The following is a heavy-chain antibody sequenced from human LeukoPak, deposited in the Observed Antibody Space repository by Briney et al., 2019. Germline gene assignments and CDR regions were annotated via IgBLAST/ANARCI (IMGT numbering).Heavy chain of an antibody. CDR2: MNSNSGNK. J-gene: IGHJ4*02. Sequence: ASVKVSCKASGYTFTTYNINWVPQAPGQGLEWMGCMNSNSGNKGHAEKFQGRVTMTRDTSMSTAYIELRSLTSQDTAVYYCARGDTWNGRWDHWGQGTLVAVSS. CDR1: GYTFTTYN. D-gene: IGHD1-1*01. CDR3: ARGDTWNGRWDH. V-gene: IGHV1-8*01.